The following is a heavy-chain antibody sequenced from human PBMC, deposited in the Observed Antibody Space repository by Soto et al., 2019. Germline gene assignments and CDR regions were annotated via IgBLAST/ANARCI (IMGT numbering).Heavy chain of an antibody. D-gene: IGHD2-2*02. V-gene: IGHV3-30*18. CDR2: ISYDGSNK. J-gene: IGHJ4*02. CDR3: AKDQDIVVVPAAIPDY. Sequence: PRLSCAASGFTFSSYGMHWVRQAPGKGLEWVAVISYDGSNKYYADSVKGRFTISRDNSKNTLYLQMNSLRAEDTAVYYCAKDQDIVVVPAAIPDYWGQGTLVTVSS. CDR1: GFTFSSYG.